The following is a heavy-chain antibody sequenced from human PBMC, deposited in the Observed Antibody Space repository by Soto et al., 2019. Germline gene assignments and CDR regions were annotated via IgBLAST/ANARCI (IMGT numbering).Heavy chain of an antibody. D-gene: IGHD5-12*01. CDR3: AREGLMVDIVATTTTYYYYGMDV. CDR2: ISPSDGNT. V-gene: IGHV1-18*01. Sequence: ASVKVSCKASGYTFTSYGISWVRQAPGQGLEWMGWISPSDGNTNYAQKFQGRVTMTTDTSTSTVYMELSSLRSEDTAVYYCAREGLMVDIVATTTTYYYYGMDVWGQGTTVTVSS. CDR1: GYTFTSYG. J-gene: IGHJ6*02.